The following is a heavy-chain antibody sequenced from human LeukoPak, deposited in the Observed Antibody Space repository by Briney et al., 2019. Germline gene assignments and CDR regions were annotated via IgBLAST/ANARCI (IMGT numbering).Heavy chain of an antibody. J-gene: IGHJ3*02. V-gene: IGHV4-30-2*01. Sequence: SETLSLTCTVSGASISSTGHYWNWLRQPPGKGLEWIAYIFQTTNTFYNPSLKSRVTISGDKSKNQFSLSLESVTAADTAVYYCVRGVTGVDTFDIWGQGTMVTVSS. D-gene: IGHD4-23*01. CDR3: VRGVTGVDTFDI. CDR2: IFQTTNT. CDR1: GASISSTGHY.